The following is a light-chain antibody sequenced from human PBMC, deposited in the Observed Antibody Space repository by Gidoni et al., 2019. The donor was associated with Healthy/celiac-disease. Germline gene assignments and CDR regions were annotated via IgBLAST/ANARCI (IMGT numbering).Light chain of an antibody. V-gene: IGLV2-23*03. Sequence: QSALTQPASVSGSPGQTITIPCTGTSSEGGRYNLVSWYQQHPGKSPKLMLYEGSKRPSWFSNRFSGSKSVNTASLTISGLQAEAEADYYCCSYAGSSTFVVFGGGTKLTVL. CDR3: CSYAGSSTFVV. CDR2: EGS. J-gene: IGLJ2*01. CDR1: SSEGGRYNL.